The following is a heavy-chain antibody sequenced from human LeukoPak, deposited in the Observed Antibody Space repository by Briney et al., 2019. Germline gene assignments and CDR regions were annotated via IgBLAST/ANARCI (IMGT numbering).Heavy chain of an antibody. V-gene: IGHV4-34*01. CDR1: GGSFSGYY. J-gene: IGHJ5*02. D-gene: IGHD2-21*02. Sequence: SETLSLTCAVYGGSFSGYYWSWIRQPPGKGLEWIGEINHSGSTNYNPPLKSRVTISVDTSKNQFSLKLSSVTAADTAVYYCARGGIVVVTAIRENWFDPWGQGTLVTVSS. CDR2: INHSGST. CDR3: ARGGIVVVTAIRENWFDP.